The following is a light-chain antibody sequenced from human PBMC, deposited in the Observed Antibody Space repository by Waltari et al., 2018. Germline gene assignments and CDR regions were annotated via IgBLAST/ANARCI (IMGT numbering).Light chain of an antibody. CDR1: SSYAGGCNY. J-gene: IGLJ1*01. Sequence: QSALTQPRSVSGSPGQSVTISCTGTSSYAGGCNYVSWYQQHPGKAPKLMIYDVSKRPSGVPDRFSGSKSGNTASLTISGLKAEDEADYYCCSYAGSYYVFGTGTKVTVL. V-gene: IGLV2-11*01. CDR3: CSYAGSYYV. CDR2: DVS.